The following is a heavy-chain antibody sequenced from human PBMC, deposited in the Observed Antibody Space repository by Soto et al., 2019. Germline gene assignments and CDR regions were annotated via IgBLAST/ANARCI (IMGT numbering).Heavy chain of an antibody. V-gene: IGHV3-30*18. CDR1: GFTLTTYG. CDR2: MSYDGTKE. D-gene: IGHD6-13*01. Sequence: PRGSLRLSCAASGFTLTTYGMHWVRQAPGKGLEWVAAMSYDGTKEYYADSVKGRFTISRDSSRNTLFLQLNSLRAEDTAVYYCAKEFGSTWIDHWGEGTLVTVSS. J-gene: IGHJ4*02. CDR3: AKEFGSTWIDH.